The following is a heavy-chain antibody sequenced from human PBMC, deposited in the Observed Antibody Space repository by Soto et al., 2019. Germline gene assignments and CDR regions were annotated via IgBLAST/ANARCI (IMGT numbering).Heavy chain of an antibody. CDR1: GFTFSDYY. D-gene: IGHD6-13*01. CDR2: INSSSSYT. CDR3: ARTIVAAGGRRYFDL. Sequence: QVQLVESGGGLVKPGGSLRLSCAASGFTFSDYYMSWIRQAPGKGLEWVSYINSSSSYTNYADSVKGRFTISRDNPKNSLYLQMNSLRAEDTAVYYCARTIVAAGGRRYFDLWGRGTLVTVSS. V-gene: IGHV3-11*05. J-gene: IGHJ2*01.